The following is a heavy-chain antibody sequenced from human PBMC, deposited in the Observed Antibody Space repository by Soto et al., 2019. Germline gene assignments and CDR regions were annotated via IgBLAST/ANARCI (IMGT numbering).Heavy chain of an antibody. CDR3: ATPSGSTPGYFDY. V-gene: IGHV4-39*01. Sequence: QLQLQESGPGLVKPSETLSLTCTVSGGSISSSSYYWAWIRQPPGKGLEWIGSIYYSGSTYYNPSLKSRVTISVDTSKNQFSLKLSSVTAADTAVYYCATPSGSTPGYFDYWGQGTLVTVSS. D-gene: IGHD1-26*01. J-gene: IGHJ4*02. CDR2: IYYSGST. CDR1: GGSISSSSYY.